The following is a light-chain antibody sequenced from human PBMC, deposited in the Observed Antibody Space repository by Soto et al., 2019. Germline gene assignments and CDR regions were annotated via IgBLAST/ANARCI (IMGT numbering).Light chain of an antibody. Sequence: EIVLTQSPGSLSLSPGERATLSCRASQSVSNNYLAWYQQKPGQAPRLLIYGASSRATGIPDRFSGSGSGTDFTLTISRLEPEDFAVYFCQHYGSSPGLLTFGPGTKVDIK. CDR1: QSVSNNY. CDR3: QHYGSSPGLLT. V-gene: IGKV3-20*01. CDR2: GAS. J-gene: IGKJ3*01.